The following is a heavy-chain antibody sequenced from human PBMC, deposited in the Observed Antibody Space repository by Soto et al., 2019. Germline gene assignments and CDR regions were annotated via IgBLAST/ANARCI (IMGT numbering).Heavy chain of an antibody. V-gene: IGHV3-30*18. J-gene: IGHJ6*02. D-gene: IGHD6-19*01. CDR3: AKDRRLVPSHGMDV. Sequence: QVQLVESGVGVVQPGRSLRLACAASGFTFRSYGMHWVRQAPGKGLEWVAVLSYDGRNKYYADSVKGRFTINRDNSKNSMYLQRNRLRAEDTAVYDCAKDRRLVPSHGMDVWGQGPTVPVS. CDR2: LSYDGRNK. CDR1: GFTFRSYG.